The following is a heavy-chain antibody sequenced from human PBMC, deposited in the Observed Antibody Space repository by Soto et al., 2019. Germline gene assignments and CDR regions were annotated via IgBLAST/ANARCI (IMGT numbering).Heavy chain of an antibody. V-gene: IGHV3-53*01. D-gene: IGHD3-22*01. CDR2: IYSGGST. CDR1: GFTVSSNY. J-gene: IGHJ4*02. CDR3: AASSKKNYYDSSCYYAPGPFFDY. Sequence: GGSLRLSCAASGFTVSSNYMSWVRQAPGKGLEWVSVIYSGGSTYYADSVKGRFTISRDNSKNTLYLQMNSLRAEDTAVYYCAASSKKNYYDSSCYYAPGPFFDYWGQGTLVTVSS.